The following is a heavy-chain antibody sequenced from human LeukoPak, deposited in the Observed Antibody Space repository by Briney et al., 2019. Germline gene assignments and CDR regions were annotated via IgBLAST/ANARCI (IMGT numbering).Heavy chain of an antibody. CDR3: ARHTGEQQLPNWFDP. Sequence: SETLSLTCTVSGGSISSYYWSWIRQPPGKGLEWIGYIYYSGSTNYNPSLKSRVTISVDTSKNQFSLKLSSATAADTAVYYCARHTGEQQLPNWFDPWGQGTLVTVSS. J-gene: IGHJ5*02. D-gene: IGHD6-13*01. CDR2: IYYSGST. V-gene: IGHV4-59*08. CDR1: GGSISSYY.